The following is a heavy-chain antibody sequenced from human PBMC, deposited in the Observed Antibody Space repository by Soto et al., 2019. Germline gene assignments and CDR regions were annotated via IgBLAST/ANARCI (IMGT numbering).Heavy chain of an antibody. J-gene: IGHJ5*02. CDR1: GFTLGSHR. CDR3: ATVFDL. Sequence: DVQLVESGGGLAQPGGSLRVSCAASGFTLGSHRIHWVRQPPGKGLEWVSRIDTDGGGTSYADSVKGRFTISTDNAKNTVYLQMNGLRAEDTAVYYCATVFDLWGQGTLVTVSS. V-gene: IGHV3-74*01. CDR2: IDTDGGGT.